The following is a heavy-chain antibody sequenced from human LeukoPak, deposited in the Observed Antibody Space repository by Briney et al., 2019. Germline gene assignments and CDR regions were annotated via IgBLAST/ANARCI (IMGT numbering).Heavy chain of an antibody. CDR2: INPSGGST. V-gene: IGHV1-46*01. Sequence: ASVKVSCKASGYTFTSYYMHWVRQAPGQGLEWMGIINPSGGSTSYAQKFQGRVTMTRDTSMSTVYMELSSLRSEDTAVYYCARDALRSESRGATFDYWGQGTLVTVSS. J-gene: IGHJ4*02. CDR3: ARDALRSESRGATFDY. D-gene: IGHD1-26*01. CDR1: GYTFTSYY.